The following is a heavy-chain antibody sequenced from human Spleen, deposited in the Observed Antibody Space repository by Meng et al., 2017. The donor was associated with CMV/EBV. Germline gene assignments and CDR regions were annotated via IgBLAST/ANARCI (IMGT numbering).Heavy chain of an antibody. CDR3: ARDHYCSSTSCHQHRFDP. V-gene: IGHV1-69*05. J-gene: IGHJ5*02. CDR2: IIPIFGTA. Sequence: FGSYAISRVRQAPGQGLEWMGGIIPIFGTANYAQKFQGRVTITTDESTSTAYMELSSLRSEDTAVYYCARDHYCSSTSCHQHRFDPWGQGTLVTVSS. CDR1: FGSYA. D-gene: IGHD2-2*01.